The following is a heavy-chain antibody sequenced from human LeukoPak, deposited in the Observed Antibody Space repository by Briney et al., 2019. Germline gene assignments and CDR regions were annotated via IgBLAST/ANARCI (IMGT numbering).Heavy chain of an antibody. V-gene: IGHV4-59*01. J-gene: IGHJ6*03. CDR3: ARGLVAGSVIGYYYYMDV. CDR2: IYYSGST. CDR1: GGSISSYY. Sequence: SETLSLTCTVSGGSISSYYWSWIRQPPGKGLEWIGYIYYSGSTNYNPSLKSRVTISVDTSKNQFSLKLSSVTAADTAVYYCARGLVAGSVIGYYYYMDVWGKGTTVTVSS. D-gene: IGHD6-19*01.